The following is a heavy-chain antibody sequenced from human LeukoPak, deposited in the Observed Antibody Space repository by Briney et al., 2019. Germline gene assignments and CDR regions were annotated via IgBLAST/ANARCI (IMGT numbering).Heavy chain of an antibody. Sequence: ASVTVSCKASGYPFTSYGISWVRQAPGQGLEWMGWISAYNGNTNYAQKLQGRVTMTTDTSTSTAYMELRSLRSDDTAVYYCARARDSSGYYYWYFDLWGRGTLVTVSS. CDR1: GYPFTSYG. V-gene: IGHV1-18*01. D-gene: IGHD3-22*01. J-gene: IGHJ2*01. CDR3: ARARDSSGYYYWYFDL. CDR2: ISAYNGNT.